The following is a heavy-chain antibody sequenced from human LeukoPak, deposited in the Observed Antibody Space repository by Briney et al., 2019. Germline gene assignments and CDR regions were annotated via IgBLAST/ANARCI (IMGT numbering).Heavy chain of an antibody. D-gene: IGHD6-19*01. CDR1: GGSISSSSYY. Sequence: SETLSLTCTVSGGSISSSSYYWGCIRQPPGKGLEWIGSIYYSGSTYYNPSLKSRVTISVDTSKNQFSLKLSSVTAADTAVYYCARQAIAVAVNFDYWGQGTLVTVSS. V-gene: IGHV4-39*01. CDR3: ARQAIAVAVNFDY. J-gene: IGHJ4*02. CDR2: IYYSGST.